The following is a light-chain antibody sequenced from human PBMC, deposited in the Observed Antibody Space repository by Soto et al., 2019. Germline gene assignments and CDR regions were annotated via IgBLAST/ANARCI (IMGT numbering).Light chain of an antibody. CDR1: QSVTSCY. CDR3: QQYGSSPRT. J-gene: IGKJ1*01. CDR2: GAS. Sequence: EIVLTQSPGTLSLSPGEGATLSCRASQSVTSCYLSWYQQKPGQAPRLLIFGASSRATGIPDRFSGSGSGTDFTLTISRLEPEDFAVYYCQQYGSSPRTFGQGTKVEIK. V-gene: IGKV3-20*01.